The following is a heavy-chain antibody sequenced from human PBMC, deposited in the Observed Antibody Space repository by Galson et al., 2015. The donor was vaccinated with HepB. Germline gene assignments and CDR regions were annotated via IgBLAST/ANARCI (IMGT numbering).Heavy chain of an antibody. V-gene: IGHV3-30*04. CDR1: GFTFNTYT. D-gene: IGHD5-12*01. J-gene: IGHJ4*02. Sequence: SLRLSCAASGFTFNTYTIHWVRQAPGKGLEWLAAMSYDLRNEYYADSVKGRFTVSRDNSKDTLYLQMNSLRDEDTAVYYCAKVVGPYSGYDFSYFDYWGQGTLVTVSS. CDR3: AKVVGPYSGYDFSYFDY. CDR2: MSYDLRNE.